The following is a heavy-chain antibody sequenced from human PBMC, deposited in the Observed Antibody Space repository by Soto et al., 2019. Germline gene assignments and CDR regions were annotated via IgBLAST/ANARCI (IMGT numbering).Heavy chain of an antibody. D-gene: IGHD5-18*01. CDR3: ARDSSYGLVY. V-gene: IGHV1-8*01. CDR1: GYTFSSYD. Sequence: QVQLVQSGAEVKKPGASVKVSCKASGYTFSSYDINWVRQATGQGLEWMGWMNPNRGNTGYAQKFQSRVTMTRNTSISTAYMEMSSLRSDDTAVYYCARDSSYGLVYWGQGTLVTVSS. CDR2: MNPNRGNT. J-gene: IGHJ4*02.